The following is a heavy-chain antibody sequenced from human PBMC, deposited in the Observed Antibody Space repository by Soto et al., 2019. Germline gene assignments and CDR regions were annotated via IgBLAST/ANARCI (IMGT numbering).Heavy chain of an antibody. J-gene: IGHJ4*02. Sequence: GASVKVSCKASGGTFSSYAISWVRQAPGQGLEWMGGIIPIFGTANYAQKFQGRVTITADESTSTAYMELSSLRSEDTAVYYCARDPLLELPPAAMYSSSWGQGTLVTVSS. CDR2: IIPIFGTA. CDR3: ARDPLLELPPAAMYSSS. D-gene: IGHD2-2*01. V-gene: IGHV1-69*13. CDR1: GGTFSSYA.